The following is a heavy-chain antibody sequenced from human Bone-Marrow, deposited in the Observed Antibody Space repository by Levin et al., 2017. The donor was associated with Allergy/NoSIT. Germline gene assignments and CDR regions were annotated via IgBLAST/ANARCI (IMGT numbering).Heavy chain of an antibody. CDR2: INSDGSST. Sequence: LSLTCAASGFTFSSYWMHWVRQAPGKGLVWVSRINSDGSSTNYADSVKGRFTISRDNAKNTLFLHMNSLRAEDTAVYYCARSSGTIAAAATFDYWGQGTLVTVSS. D-gene: IGHD6-13*01. CDR3: ARSSGTIAAAATFDY. CDR1: GFTFSSYW. V-gene: IGHV3-74*01. J-gene: IGHJ4*02.